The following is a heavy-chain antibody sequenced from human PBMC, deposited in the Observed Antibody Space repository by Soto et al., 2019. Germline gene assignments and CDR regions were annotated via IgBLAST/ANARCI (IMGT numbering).Heavy chain of an antibody. Sequence: ASVKVSCKASGYSFINYALNWVRQAPGQGLERMGWINAGNGNTKYSQKFQGRVTITRDTSASTAYMELSSLRSEDTAVYYCARDMYYDFWSGLFDYWGQGTLVTVSS. CDR1: GYSFINYA. D-gene: IGHD3-3*01. CDR3: ARDMYYDFWSGLFDY. CDR2: INAGNGNT. V-gene: IGHV1-3*01. J-gene: IGHJ4*02.